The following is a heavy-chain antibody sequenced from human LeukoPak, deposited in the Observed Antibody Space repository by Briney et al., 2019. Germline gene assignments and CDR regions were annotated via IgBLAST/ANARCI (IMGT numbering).Heavy chain of an antibody. Sequence: GGSLRLSCATSGFRFSDFQMTWIRQAPGKGLEWISTISSRGTSISYADSVKGRFTISRNNAKNSLYLQINNLRAEDTAVYYCASRVWVGTTFHFYYYMDVWGKGTTVTVSS. CDR1: GFRFSDFQ. D-gene: IGHD1-26*01. CDR3: ASRVWVGTTFHFYYYMDV. CDR2: ISSRGTSI. J-gene: IGHJ6*03. V-gene: IGHV3-11*04.